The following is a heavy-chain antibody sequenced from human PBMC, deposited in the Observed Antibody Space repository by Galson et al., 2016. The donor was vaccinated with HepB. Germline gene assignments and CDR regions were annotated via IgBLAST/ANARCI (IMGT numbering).Heavy chain of an antibody. CDR3: AREVNYIAVAAFDY. CDR1: GFTFNSYG. D-gene: IGHD6-19*01. J-gene: IGHJ4*02. V-gene: IGHV3-33*01. CDR2: IWYDGSNK. Sequence: SLRLSCAASGFTFNSYGMHWVRQAPGKGLGWVALIWYDGSNKYYADSVKGRFTISRDNSKNTLYLQMNSLRAEDTAVYYCAREVNYIAVAAFDYWGQGTLVTGSA.